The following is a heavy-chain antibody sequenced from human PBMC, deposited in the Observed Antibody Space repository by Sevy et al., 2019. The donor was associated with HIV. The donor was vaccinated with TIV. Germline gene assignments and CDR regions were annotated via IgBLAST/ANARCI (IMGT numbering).Heavy chain of an antibody. D-gene: IGHD3-3*01. J-gene: IGHJ6*01. V-gene: IGHV6-1*01. CDR3: ARVITPLLRFCENYYYYGMDV. Sequence: KQSQTLSLTCAISGDSVSSNSAAWNWIRQSPSRGLEWLGRTYYRSKWYNDYAVSVKSRITINPDTSKNQFSLQLNSVTPEDTAVYYCARVITPLLRFCENYYYYGMDVWGQGTTVTVSS. CDR2: TYYRSKWYN. CDR1: GDSVSSNSAA.